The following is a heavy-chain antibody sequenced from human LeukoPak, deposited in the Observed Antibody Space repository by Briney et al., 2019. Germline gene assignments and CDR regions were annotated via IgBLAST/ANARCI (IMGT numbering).Heavy chain of an antibody. CDR1: GGSISRYY. D-gene: IGHD3-22*01. Sequence: PSETLSLTCTVSGGSISRYYWSWIRQPAGKGREWIGFIYYSGSTNYNPSLKSRVTISVDTSKNQYSLKLSSVTAADTAVYYSARYYYDSSGYYSVAFDIWGQGTMVTVSS. CDR3: ARYYYDSSGYYSVAFDI. CDR2: IYYSGST. V-gene: IGHV4-59*01. J-gene: IGHJ3*02.